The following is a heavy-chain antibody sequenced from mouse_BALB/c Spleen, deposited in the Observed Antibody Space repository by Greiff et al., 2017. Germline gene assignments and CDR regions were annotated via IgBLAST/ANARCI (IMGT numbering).Heavy chain of an antibody. V-gene: IGHV1-14*01. J-gene: IGHJ2*01. D-gene: IGHD1-1*01. CDR2: INPYNDGT. Sequence: VQLQQSGPELVKPGASVKMSCKASGYTFTSYVMHWVKQKPGQGLEWIGYINPYNDGTKYNEKFKGKATLTSDKSSSTAYMELSSLTSEDSAVYYCARAGGSSFGNYFDYWGQGTTLTVSS. CDR1: GYTFTSYV. CDR3: ARAGGSSFGNYFDY.